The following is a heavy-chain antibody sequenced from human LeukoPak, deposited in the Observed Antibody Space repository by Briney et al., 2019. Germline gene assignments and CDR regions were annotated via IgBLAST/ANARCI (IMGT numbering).Heavy chain of an antibody. CDR1: GFTLSNYW. CDR2: MNSDGSSK. CDR3: AKDPPFLVGVSGF. D-gene: IGHD1-26*01. J-gene: IGHJ4*02. Sequence: GGSLRLSCAASGFTLSNYWMHWVRQAPGKGLVWVSRMNSDGSSKTYADSVKGRFTISRDNSKNTLYLQMNSLRAEDTAVYYCAKDPPFLVGVSGFWGQGTLVSVSS. V-gene: IGHV3-74*01.